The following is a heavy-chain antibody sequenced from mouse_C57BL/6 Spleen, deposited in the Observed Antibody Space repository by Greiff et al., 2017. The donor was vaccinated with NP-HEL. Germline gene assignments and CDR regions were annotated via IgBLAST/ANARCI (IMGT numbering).Heavy chain of an antibody. CDR2: IDPSDSYT. J-gene: IGHJ4*01. Sequence: QVQLQQSGAELVRPGTSVKLSCKASGYTFTSYWMHWVKQRPGQGLEWIGVIDPSDSYTNYNQKFKGKATLTVDTSSSTAYMQLSSLTSEDSAVYYCARRNGNYEGAMDYWGQGTSVTVSS. D-gene: IGHD2-1*01. CDR3: ARRNGNYEGAMDY. CDR1: GYTFTSYW. V-gene: IGHV1-59*01.